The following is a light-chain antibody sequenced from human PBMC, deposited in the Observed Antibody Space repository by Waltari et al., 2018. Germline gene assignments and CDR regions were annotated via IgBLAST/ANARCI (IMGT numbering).Light chain of an antibody. Sequence: DIVMTQSPDSLAVSLGARATINCKSSQSILYSSNNKNYLVWYQQKPGQPPKLLIYWASTRESGVPDRFSGSGSGTDFTLTISSLQAEDVAVYYCQQYYSTPHTFGQGTKLEIK. CDR2: WAS. V-gene: IGKV4-1*01. CDR1: QSILYSSNNKNY. CDR3: QQYYSTPHT. J-gene: IGKJ2*01.